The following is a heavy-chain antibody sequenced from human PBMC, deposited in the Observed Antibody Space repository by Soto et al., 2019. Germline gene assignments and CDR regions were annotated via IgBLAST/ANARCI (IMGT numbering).Heavy chain of an antibody. CDR3: VTDLNWQGH. V-gene: IGHV3-7*01. J-gene: IGHJ4*02. Sequence: GGSLRLSCVVSGFSFSSVWMTWVRQAPGKGLECVANIKYDGSEEYYVESVKGRFTISRDNAKNYFYLQMNSLRDEDSAVYYCVTDLNWQGHWGQGT. CDR1: GFSFSSVW. CDR2: IKYDGSEE.